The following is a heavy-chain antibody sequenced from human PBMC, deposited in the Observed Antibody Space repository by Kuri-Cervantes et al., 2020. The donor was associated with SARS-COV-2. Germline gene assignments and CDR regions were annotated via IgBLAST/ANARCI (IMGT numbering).Heavy chain of an antibody. Sequence: GGSLRLSCKGSGYSFTSYWIGWVRQMPGKGLEWMGRIDPSDSYTNYSPSFQGHVTISADKSISTAYLQWSSLKASDTAMYYCARRRADGYYYGMDVWGQGTTVTVSS. CDR1: GYSFTSYW. D-gene: IGHD6-13*01. CDR3: ARRRADGYYYGMDV. V-gene: IGHV5-10-1*01. CDR2: IDPSDSYT. J-gene: IGHJ6*02.